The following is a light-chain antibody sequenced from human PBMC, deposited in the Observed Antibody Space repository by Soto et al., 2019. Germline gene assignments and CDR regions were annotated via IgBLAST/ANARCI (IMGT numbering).Light chain of an antibody. CDR1: TSDVGGYNY. Sequence: QSALSQPRSVSGSLGQSVTISCTGTTSDVGGYNYVSWYQHHPGKAPKLIIYDVNNRPSGVPDRFSGSKSDNTASLTISGLRPEDEADYHCCSYAGSYLYVFGTGTKVTVL. CDR3: CSYAGSYLYV. V-gene: IGLV2-11*01. J-gene: IGLJ1*01. CDR2: DVN.